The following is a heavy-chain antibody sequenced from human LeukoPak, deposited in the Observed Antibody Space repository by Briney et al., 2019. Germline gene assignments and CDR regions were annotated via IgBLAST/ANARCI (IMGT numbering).Heavy chain of an antibody. D-gene: IGHD6-13*01. J-gene: IGHJ5*02. CDR2: IYHSGST. V-gene: IGHV4-30-2*01. Sequence: PSETLSLTCAVSGGSISSGGYSWSWIRQPPGKGLEWIGYIYHSGSTYYNPSLKSRVTISVDRSKNQFSLKLSSVTAADTAVYYCARVTLAAADNNWFDPWGQGTLVTVSS. CDR1: GGSISSGGYS. CDR3: ARVTLAAADNNWFDP.